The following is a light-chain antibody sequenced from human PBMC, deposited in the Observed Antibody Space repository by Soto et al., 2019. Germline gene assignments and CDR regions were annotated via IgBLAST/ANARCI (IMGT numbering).Light chain of an antibody. CDR2: GAS. J-gene: IGKJ1*01. CDR1: QSVSSY. CDR3: QQYANSPRT. V-gene: IGKV3-20*01. Sequence: EIVLTQSPGTLSLSPGERATLSCRASQSVSSYLAWYQHKPGQAPRLLVYGASNRATGIPDRFTGSGSGTDFTLTISRLEPEDFAVYYCQQYANSPRTFGQGTKVEIK.